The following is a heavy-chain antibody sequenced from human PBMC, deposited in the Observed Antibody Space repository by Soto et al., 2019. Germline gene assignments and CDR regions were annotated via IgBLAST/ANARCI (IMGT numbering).Heavy chain of an antibody. V-gene: IGHV3-7*01. CDR1: GFTFSSYW. Sequence: GGSLRLSCAASGFTFSSYWMSWVRQAPGKGLEWVANIKQDGSEKYYVDSVKGRFTISRDNAKNSLYLQMNSLRAEDTAVYYCAREGLDDIWGSYAGLFDYWGQGTLVTVSS. CDR2: IKQDGSEK. CDR3: AREGLDDIWGSYAGLFDY. J-gene: IGHJ4*02. D-gene: IGHD3-16*01.